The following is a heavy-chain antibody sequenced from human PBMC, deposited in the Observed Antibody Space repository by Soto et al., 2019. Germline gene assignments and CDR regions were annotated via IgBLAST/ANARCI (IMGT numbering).Heavy chain of an antibody. CDR1: GFTFSDYA. J-gene: IGHJ4*02. CDR3: ARNYGSGSYYNSPDY. D-gene: IGHD3-10*01. CDR2: ISYDGSNK. V-gene: IGHV3-30-3*01. Sequence: ESGGGVVQPGRSLRLSCAASGFTFSDYAMHWVRQAPGKVREWVTVISYDGSNKYYADSVKGRFTISRDNSKNTLYLQMNSLRAEDTAVYYCARNYGSGSYYNSPDYWGQGTLVTVSS.